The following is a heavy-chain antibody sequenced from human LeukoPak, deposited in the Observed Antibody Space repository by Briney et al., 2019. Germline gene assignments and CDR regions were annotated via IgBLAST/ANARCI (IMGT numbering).Heavy chain of an antibody. V-gene: IGHV4-39*01. CDR3: ARQPFKYSSSWYINPDY. Sequence: SETLSLTCTVSGGSISSSSYYWGWIRQPPGKGLESIGSIYYSGSTYYNPSLKSRVTISVDTSKNQFSLKLSSVTAADTAVYYCARQPFKYSSSWYINPDYWGQGTLVTVSS. CDR1: GGSISSSSYY. D-gene: IGHD6-13*01. J-gene: IGHJ4*02. CDR2: IYYSGST.